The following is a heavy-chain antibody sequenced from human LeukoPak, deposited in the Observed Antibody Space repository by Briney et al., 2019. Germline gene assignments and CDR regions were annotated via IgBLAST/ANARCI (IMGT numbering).Heavy chain of an antibody. D-gene: IGHD1-14*01. CDR3: AKATGYLL. J-gene: IGHJ4*02. CDR2: ISNSDDST. CDR1: GGSISSSSYY. Sequence: PSETLSLTCTVSGGSISSSSYYWGWIRQPPGKGLEWVSTISNSDDSTYYADSVKGRFTISRDNSENTLFLRMNSLRAEDTAVYYCAKATGYLLWGQGTLVIVSS. V-gene: IGHV3-23*01.